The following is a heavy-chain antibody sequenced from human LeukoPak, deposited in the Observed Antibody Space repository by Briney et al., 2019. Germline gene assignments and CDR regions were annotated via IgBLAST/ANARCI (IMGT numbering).Heavy chain of an antibody. CDR1: GGSFSGYY. CDR2: INHSGGT. Sequence: SETLSLTCAVYGGSFSGYYWSWIRQPPGKGLEWIGEINHSGGTNYNPSLRSRVTISVDTSKNQFSLKLSSVTAADTAVYYCARGRYGDRHFDYWGQGTLVTVSS. J-gene: IGHJ4*02. D-gene: IGHD4-17*01. CDR3: ARGRYGDRHFDY. V-gene: IGHV4-34*01.